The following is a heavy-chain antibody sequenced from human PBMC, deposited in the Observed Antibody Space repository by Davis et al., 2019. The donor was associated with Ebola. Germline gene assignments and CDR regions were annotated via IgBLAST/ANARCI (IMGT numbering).Heavy chain of an antibody. J-gene: IGHJ6*02. CDR3: AKDLRADYGDYWPYYYGMDV. D-gene: IGHD4-17*01. Sequence: PGGSLRLSCAASGFTFSSYAMSWVRQAPGKGLEWVSAISGSGGSTYYADSVKGRFTISRDNSKNTLYLQMNSLRAEDTAVYYCAKDLRADYGDYWPYYYGMDVWGQGTTVTVSS. V-gene: IGHV3-23*01. CDR1: GFTFSSYA. CDR2: ISGSGGST.